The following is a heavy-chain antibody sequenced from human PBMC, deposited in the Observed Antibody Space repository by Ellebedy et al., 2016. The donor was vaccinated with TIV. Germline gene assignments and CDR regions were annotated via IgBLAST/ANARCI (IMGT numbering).Heavy chain of an antibody. Sequence: GESLKISCTVSGFTFSSYAMGWVRQAPGGGLEWVSPISATGDSTYYAESVEGRFTISRDNFKNTLYLQMNSLRVDDTAMYYCAKFRGFSWFGDFTDYWGQGTLVTVSS. V-gene: IGHV3-23*01. CDR1: GFTFSSYA. CDR2: ISATGDST. J-gene: IGHJ4*02. CDR3: AKFRGFSWFGDFTDY. D-gene: IGHD3-10*01.